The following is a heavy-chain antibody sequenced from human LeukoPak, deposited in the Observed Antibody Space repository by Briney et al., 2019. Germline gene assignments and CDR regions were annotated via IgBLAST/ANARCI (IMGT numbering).Heavy chain of an antibody. D-gene: IGHD3-22*01. CDR1: GGSISSYY. V-gene: IGHV4-59*01. Sequence: KASETLSLTCTVSGGSISSYYWSWIRQPPGKGPEWIGYIYYSGSTNYNPSLKSRVTISVDTSKNQFSLKLSSVTAADTAVYYCAAYYYDSSGYFRRFDYWGQGTLVTVSS. J-gene: IGHJ4*02. CDR2: IYYSGST. CDR3: AAYYYDSSGYFRRFDY.